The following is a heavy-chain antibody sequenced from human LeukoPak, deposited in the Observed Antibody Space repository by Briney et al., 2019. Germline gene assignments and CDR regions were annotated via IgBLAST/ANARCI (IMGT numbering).Heavy chain of an antibody. CDR1: GFTFSSYA. Sequence: GGSLRLSCAASGFTFSSYAMSWVRQAPGKGLEWVSAISGSGGTTHFADSVKGRFTISRDNSKNTLYLQMNSLRAEDTAVYYCASRGGYYYASSGYYYYWGQGTLVTDSS. D-gene: IGHD3-22*01. CDR3: ASRGGYYYASSGYYYY. CDR2: ISGSGGTT. J-gene: IGHJ4*02. V-gene: IGHV3-23*01.